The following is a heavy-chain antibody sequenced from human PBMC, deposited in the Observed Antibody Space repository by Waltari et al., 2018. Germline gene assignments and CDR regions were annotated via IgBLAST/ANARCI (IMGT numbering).Heavy chain of an antibody. Sequence: EVQLVESGGGLVQPGGSLRLSCAASGFTFSSYWMSWVRQAPGKGLEGVANMKQDGSEKYYVDSVKGRFTIARDNAKNSLYLQRNSLRAEDTAVYYCAREAMIVVEYYFDYWGQGTLVTVSS. CDR2: MKQDGSEK. V-gene: IGHV3-7*01. CDR3: AREAMIVVEYYFDY. CDR1: GFTFSSYW. D-gene: IGHD3-22*01. J-gene: IGHJ4*02.